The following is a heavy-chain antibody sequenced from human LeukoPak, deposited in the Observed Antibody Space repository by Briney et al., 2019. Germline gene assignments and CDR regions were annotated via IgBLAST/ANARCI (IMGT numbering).Heavy chain of an antibody. CDR1: SSTY. D-gene: IGHD6-19*01. Sequence: SSTYMSWVRQPPGKGLEWIGSIYYSGSTYYNPSLKSRVTISVDTPKNQFSLKLSSVTAADTAVYYCATYSSGWYPFDYWGQGTLVTVSS. CDR2: IYYSGST. V-gene: IGHV4-39*07. CDR3: ATYSSGWYPFDY. J-gene: IGHJ4*02.